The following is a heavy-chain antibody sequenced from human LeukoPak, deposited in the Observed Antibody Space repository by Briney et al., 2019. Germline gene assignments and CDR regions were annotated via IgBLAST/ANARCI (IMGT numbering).Heavy chain of an antibody. CDR2: IYYSGST. J-gene: IGHJ6*02. CDR3: ARERYSSSPYYYYYYGMDV. Sequence: SQTLSLTCTVSGGSISSGGYYWSWIRQHPGQDLEWVGYIYYSGSTYYNPSLKSRVTISVDTSKNQFSLKLSSVTAADTAVYYCARERYSSSPYYYYYYGMDVWGQGTTVTVSS. CDR1: GGSISSGGYY. V-gene: IGHV4-31*03. D-gene: IGHD6-6*01.